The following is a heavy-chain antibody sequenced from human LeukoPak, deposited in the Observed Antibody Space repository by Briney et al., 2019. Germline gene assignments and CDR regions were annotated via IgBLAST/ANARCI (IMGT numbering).Heavy chain of an antibody. V-gene: IGHV3-23*01. Sequence: GGSLRLSCAASGFTIANYAITWIRQAPGKGLEWVSSTSGSGHNTYYADSVQGRFTISRDNSKNTLFLQMNSLRADDTAVYHCAKDPNGDYVGAFDMWGQGTMVTVSS. CDR3: AKDPNGDYVGAFDM. J-gene: IGHJ3*02. CDR1: GFTIANYA. D-gene: IGHD4-17*01. CDR2: TSGSGHNT.